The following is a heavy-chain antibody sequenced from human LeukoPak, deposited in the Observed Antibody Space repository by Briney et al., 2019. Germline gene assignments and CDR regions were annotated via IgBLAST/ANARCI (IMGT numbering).Heavy chain of an antibody. D-gene: IGHD6-6*01. V-gene: IGHV4-39*01. Sequence: SETLSLTCTVSGGSISSSSYYWGWIRQPPGKGLEWIGSIYYSGSTYYNPSLKSRVTISVDTSKNQFSLKLSSVTAADTAVYYCARRALGRAARPYYYYGMDVWGQGTTVTVSS. J-gene: IGHJ6*02. CDR3: ARRALGRAARPYYYYGMDV. CDR2: IYYSGST. CDR1: GGSISSSSYY.